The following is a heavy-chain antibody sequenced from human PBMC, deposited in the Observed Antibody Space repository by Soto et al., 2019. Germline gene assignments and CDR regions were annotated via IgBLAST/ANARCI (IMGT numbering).Heavy chain of an antibody. CDR2: ISDSGGST. CDR1: GFTFSTYA. D-gene: IGHD3-10*01. J-gene: IGHJ4*02. CDR3: AKVHGSGTYYNFPDY. V-gene: IGHV3-23*01. Sequence: QAGGSLRLSCAASGFTFSTYAMSWVRQAPGKGLEWVSTISDSGGSTYYADSVKGRFTISRDNSKNTLYLLMNSLSAEDTALYYCAKVHGSGTYYNFPDYWGQGTLVTVSS.